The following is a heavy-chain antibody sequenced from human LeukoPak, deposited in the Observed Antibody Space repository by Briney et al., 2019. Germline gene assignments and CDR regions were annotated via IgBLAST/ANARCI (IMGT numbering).Heavy chain of an antibody. J-gene: IGHJ4*02. CDR2: VNSDGSRT. CDR3: AAGYVNFDY. V-gene: IGHV3-74*01. Sequence: PGGSLRLSCEASGFTLSNYWMHWVRQAPGKGLVWVSRVNSDGSRTSYADSVKGRFTISRDNAKNTLYLQMNSLRAEDTAVYYCAAGYVNFDYWGQGTLVTVSS. CDR1: GFTLSNYW. D-gene: IGHD5-12*01.